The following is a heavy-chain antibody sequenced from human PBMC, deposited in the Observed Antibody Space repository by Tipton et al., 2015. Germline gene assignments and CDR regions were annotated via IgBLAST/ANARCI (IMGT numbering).Heavy chain of an antibody. CDR3: ARGLQYSKYFVS. V-gene: IGHV3-23*01. CDR2: ITDGDAT. CDR1: GFTYRLYA. Sequence: GSLRLSCAASGFTYRLYAMSWVRQALGKGLEWVSGITDGDATYYAASVKGRFTISRDNSKNTLYLQIHSLRAEDTAVYYCARGLQYSKYFVSWGQGALVTVSS. D-gene: IGHD5-18*01. J-gene: IGHJ4*02.